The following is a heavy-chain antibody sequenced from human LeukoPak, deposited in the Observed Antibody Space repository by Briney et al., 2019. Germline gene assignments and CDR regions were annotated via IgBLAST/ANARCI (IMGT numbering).Heavy chain of an antibody. V-gene: IGHV4-59*08. CDR2: IYYSGST. CDR3: ARSYCSGGSCWVYFDY. J-gene: IGHJ4*02. D-gene: IGHD2-15*01. CDR1: GGSISSYY. Sequence: SETLSLTCTVSGGSISSYYWSWIRQPPGKGLEWIGNIYYSGSTNYNPSLKSRVTISVDTSKNQFSLKLSSVTAADTAIYYCARSYCSGGSCWVYFDYWGQGILVTVSS.